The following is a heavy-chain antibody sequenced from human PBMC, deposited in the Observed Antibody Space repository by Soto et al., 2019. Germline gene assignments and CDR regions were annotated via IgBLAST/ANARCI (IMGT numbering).Heavy chain of an antibody. CDR1: GYTFTSYG. CDR3: ARGGRNPAAAY. J-gene: IGHJ4*02. D-gene: IGHD6-25*01. CDR2: ISAYNGNA. Sequence: QVQLVQSGAEVKNPGASVKVSCKASGYTFTSYGISWVRQAPGQGLEYMGWISAYNGNANYAQNHQGRVTMTTDTPRSPAYMGLRSLRSDDTAVYYCARGGRNPAAAYWGQGTLVTVSS. V-gene: IGHV1-18*01.